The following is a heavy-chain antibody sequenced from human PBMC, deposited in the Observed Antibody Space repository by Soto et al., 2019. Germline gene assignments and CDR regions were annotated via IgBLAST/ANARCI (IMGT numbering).Heavy chain of an antibody. CDR1: GFTFSSPW. J-gene: IGHJ3*02. D-gene: IGHD1-26*01. V-gene: IGHV3-74*01. CDR2: INGDGSST. CDR3: ARGLDEWGKQTII. Sequence: EVQLVESGGGLVQPGGSLRLSCAASGFTFSSPWMHWVRQAPGKGLVWVSRINGDGSSTTYADSVKGRFTNSGDDAKSKLYLQMNSLRAEGTAVYECARGLDEWGKQTIIWGQGTLGTVSS.